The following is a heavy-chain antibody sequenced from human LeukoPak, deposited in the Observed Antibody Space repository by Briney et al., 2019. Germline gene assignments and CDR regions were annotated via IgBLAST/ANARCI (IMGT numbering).Heavy chain of an antibody. J-gene: IGHJ5*02. Sequence: GGPLRLSSAASGFTFRDYGMHWIRQAPGKGLEWVAFIRNDGSNAYYPDSVKGRFTISRDNSRNTLYLQMNSLRDEDTAVYYCAKGGSASHNWFDPWGQGTLVTVSS. CDR2: IRNDGSNA. V-gene: IGHV3-30*02. CDR3: AKGGSASHNWFDP. D-gene: IGHD2-15*01. CDR1: GFTFRDYG.